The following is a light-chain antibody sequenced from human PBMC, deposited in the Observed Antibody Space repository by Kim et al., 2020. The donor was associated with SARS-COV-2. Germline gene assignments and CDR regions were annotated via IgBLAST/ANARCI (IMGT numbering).Light chain of an antibody. Sequence: DIQMTQSPSTLSASIGDRVTITCRASQMIDTWLAWYQQKPGKAPKLLIYLASTLENGVPPRFSGSGSGAEFTLTINSLQPDDFATYYCQHYSRFPYTFGQGTKVEI. J-gene: IGKJ2*01. V-gene: IGKV1-5*03. CDR3: QHYSRFPYT. CDR1: QMIDTW. CDR2: LAS.